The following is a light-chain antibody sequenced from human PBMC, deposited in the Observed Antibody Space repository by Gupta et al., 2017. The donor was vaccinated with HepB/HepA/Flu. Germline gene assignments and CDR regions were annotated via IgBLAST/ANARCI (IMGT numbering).Light chain of an antibody. V-gene: IGKV1-39*01. J-gene: IGKJ2*01. CDR3: QQSYSTPR. Sequence: DIQMTQSPSSLSASVGDRVTITCRASQSISSYLNWYQQKPGKAPKLLIYAASRWQSGVPSRFSGSGSGTDFTLTISRLQPEDFATYYWQQSYSTPRFGQGTKLEIK. CDR1: QSISSY. CDR2: AAS.